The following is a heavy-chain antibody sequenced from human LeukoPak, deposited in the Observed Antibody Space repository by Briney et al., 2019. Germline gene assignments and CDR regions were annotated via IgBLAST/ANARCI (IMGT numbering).Heavy chain of an antibody. Sequence: GRSLRLSCAASGFTFSSYGMHWVRQAPGKGLGWVAVISYDGSNRYYADSVKGRFTISRDTSKNTLYLQMNSLRAEDTAVYYCARDTGYQWLGFDYWGQGTLVTVSS. J-gene: IGHJ4*02. CDR1: GFTFSSYG. CDR3: ARDTGYQWLGFDY. V-gene: IGHV3-30*03. D-gene: IGHD6-19*01. CDR2: ISYDGSNR.